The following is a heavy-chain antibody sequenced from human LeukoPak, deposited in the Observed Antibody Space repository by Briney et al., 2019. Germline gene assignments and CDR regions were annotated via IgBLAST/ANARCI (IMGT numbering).Heavy chain of an antibody. CDR3: VRYVVSGSGIYYFDY. J-gene: IGHJ4*02. D-gene: IGHD3-10*01. V-gene: IGHV4-39*01. CDR2: INYSGST. CDR1: GGSISSSSHF. Sequence: SETLSLTCTVSGGSISSSSHFWSWLRQPPGRGLEWIASINYSGSTYYHPSLKSRVTISVDTSKNQFSLKLSSVTAADTAVFYCVRYVVSGSGIYYFDYWGQGTLVTVSS.